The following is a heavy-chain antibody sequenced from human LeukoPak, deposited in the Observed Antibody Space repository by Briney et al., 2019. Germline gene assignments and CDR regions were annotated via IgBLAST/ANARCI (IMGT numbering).Heavy chain of an antibody. CDR3: AGGTTVTPYYFDY. J-gene: IGHJ4*02. CDR2: IIPIFGTA. D-gene: IGHD4-17*01. CDR1: GGTFSSYA. Sequence: SVKASCKASGGTFSSYAISWVRQAPGQGLEWMGGIIPIFGTANYAQKFQGRVTITTDESTSTAYMELSSLRSEDTAVYYCAGGTTVTPYYFDYWGQGTLVTVSS. V-gene: IGHV1-69*05.